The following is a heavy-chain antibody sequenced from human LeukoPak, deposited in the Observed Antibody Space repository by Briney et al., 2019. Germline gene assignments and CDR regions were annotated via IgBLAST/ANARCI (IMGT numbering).Heavy chain of an antibody. D-gene: IGHD5-18*01. Sequence: GGSLRLSCAASGFTFSSYAMSWVRQAPGRGLEWVSAISGSGGSTYYADSVKGRFTISRDNSKNTLYLQMNSLRAEDTAVYYCAKCRYSYGRSFDYWGQGTLVTVSS. J-gene: IGHJ4*02. V-gene: IGHV3-23*01. CDR1: GFTFSSYA. CDR3: AKCRYSYGRSFDY. CDR2: ISGSGGST.